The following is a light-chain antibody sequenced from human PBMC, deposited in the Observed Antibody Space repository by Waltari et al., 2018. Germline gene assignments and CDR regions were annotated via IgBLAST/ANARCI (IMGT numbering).Light chain of an antibody. CDR3: SSYISSSTLEL. J-gene: IGLJ2*01. Sequence: QSALTQPASVSGSPGQSITISCTGTSSDVGGYNYVSWYQQHPGKAPKLMIYDVSNRHSGGSNRFSGSKSGNTASLTISGLQAEDEADYYCSSYISSSTLELFGGGTSLTVL. CDR2: DVS. V-gene: IGLV2-14*03. CDR1: SSDVGGYNY.